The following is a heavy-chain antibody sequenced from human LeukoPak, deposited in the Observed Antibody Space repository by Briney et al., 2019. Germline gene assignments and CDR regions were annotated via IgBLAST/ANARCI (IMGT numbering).Heavy chain of an antibody. CDR3: AKDRNKYCSGGSCAYFSDD. CDR2: ISYDGSHK. Sequence: GGSLRLSCVASGFTLSSYGMHWVRQAPGKGLEWVAVISYDGSHKYYADSVKGRFTISRDNSKNTLYLQMNSLRAEDTAVYYCAKDRNKYCSGGSCAYFSDDWGQGTLVTVSS. CDR1: GFTLSSYG. V-gene: IGHV3-30*18. J-gene: IGHJ4*02. D-gene: IGHD2-15*01.